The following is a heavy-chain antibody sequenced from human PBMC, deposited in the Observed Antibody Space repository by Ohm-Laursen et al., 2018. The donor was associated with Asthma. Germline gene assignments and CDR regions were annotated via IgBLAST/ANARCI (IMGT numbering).Heavy chain of an antibody. D-gene: IGHD2-15*01. CDR3: VRDCSGGTCYTDRWTYYYYGMDV. Sequence: SLRLSCAASGFTFTNYGMRWVRQAPGKGLEWVAVMSYDGSNKYYADSVRGRFTISRDNGKNTLYLQMNSLRDEDSADYFCVRDCSGGTCYTDRWTYYYYGMDVWGPGTTVTVSS. V-gene: IGHV3-30*03. CDR2: MSYDGSNK. CDR1: GFTFTNYG. J-gene: IGHJ6*02.